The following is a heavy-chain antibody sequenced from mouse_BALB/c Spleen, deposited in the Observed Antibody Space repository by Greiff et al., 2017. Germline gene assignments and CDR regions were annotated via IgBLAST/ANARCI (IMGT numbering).Heavy chain of an antibody. CDR3: TRGGYDGYYDYAMDY. J-gene: IGHJ4*01. CDR2: IRLKSNNYAT. D-gene: IGHD2-3*01. Sequence: EVKVVESGGGLVQPGGSMKLSCVASGFTFSNYWMNWVRQSPEKGLEWVAEIRLKSNNYATHYAESVKGRFTISRDDSKSSVYLQMNNLRAEDTGIYYCTRGGYDGYYDYAMDYWGQGTSVTVSS. CDR1: GFTFSNYW. V-gene: IGHV6-6*02.